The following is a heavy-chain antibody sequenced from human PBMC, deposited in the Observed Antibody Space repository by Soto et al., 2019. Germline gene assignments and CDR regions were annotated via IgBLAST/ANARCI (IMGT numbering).Heavy chain of an antibody. J-gene: IGHJ4*02. CDR1: GYTFTSYA. Sequence: ASVKVSCKASGYTFTSYAMHWVRQAPGQGLEWMGWMNPNSGNTGYAQKFQGRVTMTRNTSISTAYMELSSLRSEDTAVYYCAREKGLNWTDDFWGQGTPVTVSS. CDR3: AREKGLNWTDDF. V-gene: IGHV1-8*02. D-gene: IGHD1-1*01. CDR2: MNPNSGNT.